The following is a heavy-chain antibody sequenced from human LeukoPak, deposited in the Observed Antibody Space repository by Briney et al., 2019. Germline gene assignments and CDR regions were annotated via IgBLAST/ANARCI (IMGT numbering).Heavy chain of an antibody. J-gene: IGHJ4*02. D-gene: IGHD1-26*01. V-gene: IGHV3-33*01. CDR2: IWYDGSNK. CDR3: ASTLSGSSSY. Sequence: GRSLRLSCAASGFTFSSYGMRWVRQAPGKGLEWVVVIWYDGSNKYYADSVKGRFTISRDNSKNTLYLQMNSLRAEDTAVYYCASTLSGSSSYWGQGTLVTVSS. CDR1: GFTFSSYG.